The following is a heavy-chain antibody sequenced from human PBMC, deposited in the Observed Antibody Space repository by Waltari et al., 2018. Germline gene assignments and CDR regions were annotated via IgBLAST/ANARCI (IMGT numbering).Heavy chain of an antibody. Sequence: QITLKESGPTLVKPTLTLTLTCTFSGFSLSTSGVGVGWIRQPPGKALEWLALIYWNDDKRYSPSLKSKLTITKDTSKNQVVLTMTNMDPVDTATYYCAHRRGGYCSGDSCDWGYYFDYWGQGTLVTVSS. CDR3: AHRRGGYCSGDSCDWGYYFDY. J-gene: IGHJ4*02. D-gene: IGHD2-15*01. CDR1: GFSLSTSGVG. V-gene: IGHV2-5*01. CDR2: IYWNDDK.